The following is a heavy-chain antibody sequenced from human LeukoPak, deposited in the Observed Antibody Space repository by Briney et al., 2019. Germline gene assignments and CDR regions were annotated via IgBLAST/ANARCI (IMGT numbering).Heavy chain of an antibody. J-gene: IGHJ3*02. Sequence: KTSETLSLTCAVSGGSISSGGYSWSWIRQPPGKGLEWIGYIYHSGSTYYNPSLKSRVTISVDRSKNQFSLKLSSVTAADTAVYYCARDYGRAFDIWGQGTMVTVSS. CDR3: ARDYGRAFDI. D-gene: IGHD4-17*01. CDR1: GGSISSGGYS. V-gene: IGHV4-30-2*01. CDR2: IYHSGST.